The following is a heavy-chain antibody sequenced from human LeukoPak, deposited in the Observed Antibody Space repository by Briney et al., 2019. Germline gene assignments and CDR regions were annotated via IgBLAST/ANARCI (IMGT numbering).Heavy chain of an antibody. J-gene: IGHJ4*02. CDR3: ARGMIRGVITPGY. D-gene: IGHD3-10*01. V-gene: IGHV4-34*01. CDR2: INHSGST. CDR1: GGSLRGFS. Sequence: SETLSLTCAVYGGSLRGFSWNWIRQTPGKGLEWIGEINHSGSTNYNPSLKSRVTISLDASKNQFSLKLRSVTAADTAMYYCARGMIRGVITPGYWGQGTLVTVSS.